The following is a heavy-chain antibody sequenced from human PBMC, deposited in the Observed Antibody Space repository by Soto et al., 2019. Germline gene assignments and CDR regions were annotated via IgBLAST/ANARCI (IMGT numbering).Heavy chain of an antibody. CDR1: GGSFSGYY. J-gene: IGHJ6*03. CDR3: AREKRYDILTGYYGQYYYYYMDV. CDR2: INHSGST. D-gene: IGHD3-9*01. V-gene: IGHV4-34*01. Sequence: SETLSLTCAVYGGSFSGYYWSWIRQPPGKGLEWTGEINHSGSTNYNPSLKSRVTISVDTSKNQFSLELSSVTAADTAVYYCAREKRYDILTGYYGQYYYYYMDVWGKGTTVTVSS.